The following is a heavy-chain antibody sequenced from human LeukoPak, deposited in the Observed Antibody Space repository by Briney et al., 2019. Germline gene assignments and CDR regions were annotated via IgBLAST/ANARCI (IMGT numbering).Heavy chain of an antibody. CDR3: ASGIVGARGYFDY. CDR2: IYYSGST. V-gene: IGHV4-59*08. CDR1: GGSISSYY. J-gene: IGHJ4*02. Sequence: PSETLSLTCTVSGGSISSYYWSWIRQPPGKGLEWIGYIYYSGSTNYNPSLKSRVTIPVDTSKNQFSLKLSSVTAADTAVYYCASGIVGARGYFDYWGQGTLVTVSS. D-gene: IGHD1-26*01.